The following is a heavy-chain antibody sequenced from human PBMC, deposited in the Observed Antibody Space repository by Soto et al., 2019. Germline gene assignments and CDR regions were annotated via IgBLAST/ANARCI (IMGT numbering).Heavy chain of an antibody. J-gene: IGHJ4*01. CDR2: INPDDSDT. D-gene: IGHD2-21*02. Sequence: EVQLVQSGAEVKKPGESLKISCQGSGYSFTSYWIGWVRQLPGKGLEWMGIINPDDSDTEYSTSFQGQVTMSADKSISTAYLQWSSLKASDSAMYFCARVMGCGGDCPWILDYWGHGTPVTVSA. CDR1: GYSFTSYW. V-gene: IGHV5-51*01. CDR3: ARVMGCGGDCPWILDY.